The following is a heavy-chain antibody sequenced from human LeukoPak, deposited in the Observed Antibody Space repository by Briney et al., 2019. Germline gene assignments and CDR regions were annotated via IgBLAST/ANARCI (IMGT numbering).Heavy chain of an antibody. J-gene: IGHJ4*02. Sequence: GGSLRLSCAASGFTFSSYEMNWVRQAPGKGLEWISYISSSGSTMYYADSVKGRFTISRDNAKNSLYLQMNSLRAENTAIYYCASSSWYALDYWGQGTLVTVSS. CDR3: ASSSWYALDY. D-gene: IGHD6-13*01. CDR2: ISSSGSTM. CDR1: GFTFSSYE. V-gene: IGHV3-48*03.